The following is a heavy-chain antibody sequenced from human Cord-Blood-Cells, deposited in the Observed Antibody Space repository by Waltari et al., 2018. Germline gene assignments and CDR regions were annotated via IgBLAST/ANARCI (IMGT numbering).Heavy chain of an antibody. CDR2: IYTSGST. CDR3: ARGGRRVVVVPAAILAFDI. J-gene: IGHJ3*02. D-gene: IGHD2-2*02. V-gene: IGHV4-4*07. CDR1: GGSISSYY. Sequence: QVQLQESGPGLVKPSETLSLTCTVSGGSISSYYWSWIRQPAGKGLEWIGRIYTSGSTNYNPSLKSRVTMSVDTSKNQFSLKLSSVTAADTAVYYCARGGRRVVVVPAAILAFDIWGQGTMVTVSS.